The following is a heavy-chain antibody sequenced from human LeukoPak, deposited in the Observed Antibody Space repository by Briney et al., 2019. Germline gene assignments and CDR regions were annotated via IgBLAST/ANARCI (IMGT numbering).Heavy chain of an antibody. CDR1: GYTFTSYG. D-gene: IGHD5-18*01. CDR2: INTNTGNP. V-gene: IGHV7-4-1*02. J-gene: IGHJ4*02. Sequence: GASVKVSCKASGYTFTSYGISWVRQAPGQGLEWMGWINTNTGNPTYAQGFTGRFVFSLDTSVSTAYLQINSLKADDTAIYYCARPSPTRGLWLNSWGQGTLVTVSS. CDR3: ARPSPTRGLWLNS.